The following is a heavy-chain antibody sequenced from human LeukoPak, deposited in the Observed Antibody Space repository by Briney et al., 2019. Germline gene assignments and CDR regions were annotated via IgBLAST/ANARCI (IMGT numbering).Heavy chain of an antibody. CDR3: ARVSVGFLEWLLHDKCDAFDI. J-gene: IGHJ3*02. V-gene: IGHV1-2*06. Sequence: ASVKVSCKASGYTFTGYYMHWVRQAPGQGLEWMGRINPNSGGTNYAQKFQGRVTMTRDTSISTAYMELSRLGSDDTAVYYCARVSVGFLEWLLHDKCDAFDIWAKGQWSPSLQ. CDR1: GYTFTGYY. CDR2: INPNSGGT. D-gene: IGHD3-3*01.